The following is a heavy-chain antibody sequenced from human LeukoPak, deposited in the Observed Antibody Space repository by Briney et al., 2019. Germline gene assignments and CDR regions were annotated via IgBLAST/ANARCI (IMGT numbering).Heavy chain of an antibody. CDR3: ARDRGWYHADS. CDR2: ISDSGGTT. V-gene: IGHV3-23*01. CDR1: GFTFSSYA. J-gene: IGHJ4*02. Sequence: GGSLRLSCAASGFTFSSYAMSWVRQAPGKGLEWVSGISDSGGTTYYADSVKGRFTISRDNAKNSLYLQMNSLRAEDTAVYYCARDRGWYHADSWGQGTLVTVSS. D-gene: IGHD6-19*01.